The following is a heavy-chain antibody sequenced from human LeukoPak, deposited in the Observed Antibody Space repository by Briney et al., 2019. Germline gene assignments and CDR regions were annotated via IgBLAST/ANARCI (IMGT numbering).Heavy chain of an antibody. J-gene: IGHJ4*02. Sequence: PGGSLRLSCAASGFTFSRYSMNWVRQAPGKGLEWVSSISSSSSYIYYTGSVKGRFTISRDNAKNSLYLQMNSLRADDTAVYYCAKDRPTVYSSSWLHFLDSWGQGTLVTVSS. CDR2: ISSSSSYI. V-gene: IGHV3-21*04. CDR3: AKDRPTVYSSSWLHFLDS. D-gene: IGHD6-13*01. CDR1: GFTFSRYS.